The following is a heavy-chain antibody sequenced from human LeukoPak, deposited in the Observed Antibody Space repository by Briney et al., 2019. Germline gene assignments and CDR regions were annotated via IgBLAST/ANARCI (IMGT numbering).Heavy chain of an antibody. J-gene: IGHJ5*02. Sequence: ASVKVPCKASGYTFTSYGISWVRQAPGQGLEWMGWISAYNGNTNYAQKLQGRVTMTTDTSTSTAYMELRSLRSDGTAVYYCARARPGSYYNDGWFDPWGQGTLVTVSS. CDR1: GYTFTSYG. D-gene: IGHD3-10*01. CDR3: ARARPGSYYNDGWFDP. V-gene: IGHV1-18*01. CDR2: ISAYNGNT.